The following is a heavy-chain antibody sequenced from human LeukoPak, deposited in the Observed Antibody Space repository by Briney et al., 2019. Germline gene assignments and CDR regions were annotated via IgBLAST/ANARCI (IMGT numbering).Heavy chain of an antibody. CDR1: GGSFSGYY. V-gene: IGHV4-34*01. J-gene: IGHJ4*02. Sequence: SETLSLTCAVYGGSFSGYYWSWIRQPPGKGLEWIGEINHSGSTNYNPSLKSRVTISVDTSKNQFSLKLSSVTAAGTAVYYCARGREERYYYDSSGYYDYWGQGTLVTVSS. CDR3: ARGREERYYYDSSGYYDY. CDR2: INHSGST. D-gene: IGHD3-22*01.